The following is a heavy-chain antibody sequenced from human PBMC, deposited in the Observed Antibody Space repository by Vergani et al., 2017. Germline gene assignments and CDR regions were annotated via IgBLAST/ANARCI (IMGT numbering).Heavy chain of an antibody. CDR2: MNPNSGNT. D-gene: IGHD3-10*01. J-gene: IGHJ6*02. CDR1: GYTFTSYD. CDR3: ARGDGRAFMVRGVTYYYYGMDV. V-gene: IGHV1-8*01. Sequence: QVQLVQSGAEVKKPGASVKVSCKASGYTFTSYDINWVRQATGQGLEWMGWMNPNSGNTGYAQKFQGRVTMTRNTSISTAYMELSSLRSEDTAVYYCARGDGRAFMVRGVTYYYYGMDVWGQGTTVTVSS.